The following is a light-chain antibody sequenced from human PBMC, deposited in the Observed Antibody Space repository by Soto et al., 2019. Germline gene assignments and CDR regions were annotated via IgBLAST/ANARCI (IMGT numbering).Light chain of an antibody. V-gene: IGLV2-23*02. CDR1: TSDVGTYNL. CDR3: RSYAGTGAWV. CDR2: EVT. J-gene: IGLJ2*01. Sequence: QSALIQPPSVSGSPGQSVTISCTGTTSDVGTYNLVSWYQQYPGKAPQVVISEVTKRPSGVSNRFSGSKSGNMASLTISGLQAEDEADYYCRSYAGTGAWVFGGGTKLTVL.